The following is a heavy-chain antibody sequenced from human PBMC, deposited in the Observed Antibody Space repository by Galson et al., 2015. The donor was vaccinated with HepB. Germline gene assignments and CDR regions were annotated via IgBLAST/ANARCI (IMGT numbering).Heavy chain of an antibody. J-gene: IGHJ6*02. CDR3: AKLGHDILTGDFTYYYYGMDV. V-gene: IGHV3-23*01. CDR1: GFNFAKSA. CDR2: IRSDGSTM. D-gene: IGHD3-10*01. Sequence: SLRLSCAGSGFNFAKSAMTWVRQAPGKRLEWIAAIRSDGSTMYYADSVKGRFTVSRDNPKNTQSLQMTNLRAEDSATYYCAKLGHDILTGDFTYYYYGMDVWGPGTTVIVSS.